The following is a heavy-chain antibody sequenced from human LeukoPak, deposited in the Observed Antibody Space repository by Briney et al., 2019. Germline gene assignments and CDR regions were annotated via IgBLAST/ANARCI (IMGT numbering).Heavy chain of an antibody. CDR1: GGSISRYY. CDR3: ARGTMAVAGFFDC. D-gene: IGHD6-19*01. J-gene: IGHJ4*02. Sequence: SETLSLTCSVSGGSISRYYWSWIRQPPGKGLEWIGYIYYSGSTNYNPSLKSRVAISVDTSKSQFSLKLTSVTAADTAVYYCARGTMAVAGFFDCWGQGTLVTVSS. CDR2: IYYSGST. V-gene: IGHV4-59*01.